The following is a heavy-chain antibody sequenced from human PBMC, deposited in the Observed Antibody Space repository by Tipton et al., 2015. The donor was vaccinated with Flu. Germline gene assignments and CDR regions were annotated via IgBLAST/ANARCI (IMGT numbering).Heavy chain of an antibody. Sequence: TLSLTCAVNGGSFSGQFWTWIRQPPGQGLEWIGEITNGGYTKYNPSLESRVTLSRDTSKRQFSLTLNSVTAADTAVYYCARASGSGTYVIFDYWGQGTLVTVSS. CDR2: ITNGGYT. D-gene: IGHD3-10*01. CDR1: GGSFSGQF. CDR3: ARASGSGTYVIFDY. V-gene: IGHV4-34*01. J-gene: IGHJ4*02.